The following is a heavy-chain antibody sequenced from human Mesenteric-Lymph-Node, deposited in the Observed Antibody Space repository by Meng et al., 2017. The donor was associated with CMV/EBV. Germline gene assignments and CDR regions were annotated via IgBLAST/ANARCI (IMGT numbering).Heavy chain of an antibody. D-gene: IGHD1-7*01. CDR2: INHSGST. Sequence: GSLSLSCAVYGGSFSGYYWSWIRQPPGKGLEWIGEINHSGSTNYNPSLKSRVTISVDTSKNQFSLKLSSVTAADTAVYYCARERNYPMDVWGQGTTVTVSS. V-gene: IGHV4-34*01. CDR3: ARERNYPMDV. CDR1: GGSFSGYY. J-gene: IGHJ6*02.